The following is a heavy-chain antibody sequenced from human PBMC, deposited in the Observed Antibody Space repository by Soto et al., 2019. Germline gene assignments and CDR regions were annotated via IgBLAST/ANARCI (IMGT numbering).Heavy chain of an antibody. CDR1: GGSIRSSSYY. J-gene: IGHJ5*02. D-gene: IGHD6-6*01. CDR3: ARHRARNWFDP. V-gene: IGHV4-39*01. Sequence: QLQLQESGPGLVKPSETLSLPCIVSGGSIRSSSYYWGWIRQPPGKGLEWIGSIYYGGSTYYNPSLKSRVTISVDTSKNQFSLKLSSVTAADTAVFYCARHRARNWFDPWGQGTVVTVSS. CDR2: IYYGGST.